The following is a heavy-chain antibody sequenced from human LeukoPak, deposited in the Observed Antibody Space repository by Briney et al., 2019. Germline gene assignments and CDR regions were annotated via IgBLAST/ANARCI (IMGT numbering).Heavy chain of an antibody. CDR1: GFTFSSYG. J-gene: IGHJ5*02. CDR3: ARDRLGRYSSSWYFWFDP. Sequence: GGSLRLSCAASGFTFSSYGMHWVRQAPGKGLEWVAVIWYDGSNKYYADSVKGRFTISRDNSKNTLYLQMNSLRAEDTAVYYCARDRLGRYSSSWYFWFDPWGQGTLVTVSS. D-gene: IGHD6-13*01. V-gene: IGHV3-33*01. CDR2: IWYDGSNK.